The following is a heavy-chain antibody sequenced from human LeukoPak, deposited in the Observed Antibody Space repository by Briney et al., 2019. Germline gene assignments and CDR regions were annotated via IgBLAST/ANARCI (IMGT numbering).Heavy chain of an antibody. CDR3: ARDLTTSDN. CDR1: GFTFDEYG. D-gene: IGHD1/OR15-1a*01. V-gene: IGHV3-20*04. CDR2: INWSGGRT. J-gene: IGHJ4*02. Sequence: GGSLRLSCAASGFTFDEYGMSWVRQAPGKGLEWVYGINWSGGRTGYADSLKGRFTISRDNAKNTLYLQMNSLRDEDTALYYCARDLTTSDNWGQGTLVTVSS.